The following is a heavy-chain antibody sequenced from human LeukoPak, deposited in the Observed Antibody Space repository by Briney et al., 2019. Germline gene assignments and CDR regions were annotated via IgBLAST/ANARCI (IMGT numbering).Heavy chain of an antibody. Sequence: GGSLRLSCAASGFTFNSYSMTWVRQAPGKGMEWVAYISSSSSSIYYADSVRGRFTISRDNAKNSLYLEMNSLRDGDTAVYYCATSRGYDFDYWGQGTLVTVSS. J-gene: IGHJ4*02. D-gene: IGHD2-15*01. CDR3: ATSRGYDFDY. CDR2: ISSSSSSI. CDR1: GFTFNSYS. V-gene: IGHV3-48*02.